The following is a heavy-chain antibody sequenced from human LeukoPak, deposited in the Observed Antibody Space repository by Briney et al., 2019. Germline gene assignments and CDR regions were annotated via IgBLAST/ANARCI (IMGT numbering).Heavy chain of an antibody. D-gene: IGHD1-26*01. CDR1: GGSITNCC. J-gene: IGHJ6*03. Sequence: SETLSLTCTVSGGSITNCCWGWIRQPAGRGLDWIRRISSTGNTAYSPSLQSRVTMSVDTSKNQFSLKLNSVTAADTAVYYCARVPPSYSDSSKIYYYYYVDVWGKGTPVTVSS. V-gene: IGHV4-4*07. CDR2: ISSTGNT. CDR3: ARVPPSYSDSSKIYYYYYVDV.